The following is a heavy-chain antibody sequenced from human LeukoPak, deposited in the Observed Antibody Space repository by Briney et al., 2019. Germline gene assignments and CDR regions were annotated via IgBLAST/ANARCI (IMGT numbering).Heavy chain of an antibody. CDR2: IYYSGST. V-gene: IGHV4-31*02. CDR3: AREGSRKVADGIS. J-gene: IGHJ5*02. D-gene: IGHD2-15*01. Sequence: SWVRQHPGKGLEWIGYIYYSGSTYYNPSLKSRVTISVDTSKNQFSLKLSSVTAADTAVYYCAREGSRKVADGISWGQGTLVTVFS.